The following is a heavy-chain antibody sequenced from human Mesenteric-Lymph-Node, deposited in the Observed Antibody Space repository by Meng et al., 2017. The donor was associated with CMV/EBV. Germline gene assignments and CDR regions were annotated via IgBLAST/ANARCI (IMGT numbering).Heavy chain of an antibody. CDR1: GFTVSSNY. CDR2: INSDGSST. D-gene: IGHD3-3*01. V-gene: IGHV3-74*01. J-gene: IGHJ5*02. Sequence: GESLKISCAASGFTVSSNYMSWVRQAPGKGLEWVSRINSDGSSTSYADSVKGRFTISRDNAKNTLYLQMNSLRAEDTAVYYCARAAGYYDPLDPWGQGTLVTVSS. CDR3: ARAAGYYDPLDP.